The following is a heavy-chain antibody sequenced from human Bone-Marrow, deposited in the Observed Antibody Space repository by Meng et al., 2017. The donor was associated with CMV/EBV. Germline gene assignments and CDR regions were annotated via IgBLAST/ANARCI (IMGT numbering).Heavy chain of an antibody. CDR3: AKDHTHGTTGGMDV. J-gene: IGHJ6*02. CDR1: GFSFSTYS. D-gene: IGHD1-14*01. Sequence: GGSLRLSCAASGFSFSTYSMNWVRQAPGKGLEWVSGISWNSGSIGYADSVKGRFTISRDNAKNSLYLQMNSLRAEDMALYYCAKDHTHGTTGGMDVWGQGTAVTVSS. CDR2: ISWNSGSI. V-gene: IGHV3-9*03.